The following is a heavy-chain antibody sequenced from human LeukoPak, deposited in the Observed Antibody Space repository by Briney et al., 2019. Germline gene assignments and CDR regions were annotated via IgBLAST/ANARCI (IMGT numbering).Heavy chain of an antibody. CDR1: GYTFTSYA. V-gene: IGHV7-4-1*02. J-gene: IGHJ4*02. Sequence: ASVKVSCKASGYTFTSYAMNWVRQAPGQGLEWMGWINTNTGNPTYAQGFTGRFVFSLDTSVSTAYLQISSLKAEDTAVYYCARDKSYSSGWYMADSRGRFDYWGQGTLGTVSS. D-gene: IGHD6-19*01. CDR3: ARDKSYSSGWYMADSRGRFDY. CDR2: INTNTGNP.